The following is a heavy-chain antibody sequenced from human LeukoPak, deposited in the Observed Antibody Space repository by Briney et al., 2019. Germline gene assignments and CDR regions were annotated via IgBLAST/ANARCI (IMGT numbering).Heavy chain of an antibody. CDR3: ARGRVLLWFGELLPYNWFDP. V-gene: IGHV4-34*01. Sequence: SETLSLTCAVYGGSFSGYYWSWIRQPPGKGLEWIGEINHSGSTSYNPSLKSRVTISVDTSKNQFSLKLSSVTAADTAVYYCARGRVLLWFGELLPYNWFDPWGQGTLVTVSS. J-gene: IGHJ5*02. CDR2: INHSGST. CDR1: GGSFSGYY. D-gene: IGHD3-10*01.